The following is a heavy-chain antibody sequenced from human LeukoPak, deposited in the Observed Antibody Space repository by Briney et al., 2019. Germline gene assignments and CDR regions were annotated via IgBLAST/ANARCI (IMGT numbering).Heavy chain of an antibody. V-gene: IGHV3-74*01. D-gene: IGHD1-1*01. CDR2: ISADGSYT. CDR1: GFNIGGYW. Sequence: PGGSLRLSCAASGFNIGGYWMHWVRQAPGKGLVWVTRISADGSYTLYADSVKGRFTISRDNAKNTLFLQMNSLRAEDTAVYYCVTANSGLDIWGQGTTVTVSS. J-gene: IGHJ3*02. CDR3: VTANSGLDI.